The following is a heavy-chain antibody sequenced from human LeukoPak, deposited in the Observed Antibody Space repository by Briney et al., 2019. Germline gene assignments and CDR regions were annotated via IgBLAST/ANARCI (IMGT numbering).Heavy chain of an antibody. J-gene: IGHJ4*02. V-gene: IGHV3-33*01. Sequence: GGSLRLSCAASGFTFSSYGMHWVRQAPGKGLEWVAVIWYDGSNKYYADSVKGRFTISRDNSKNTLYLQMNSLRAEDTAVYYCARGSGGYSGYDWSGDPSNFDYWGQGTLVTVSS. CDR2: IWYDGSNK. D-gene: IGHD5-12*01. CDR1: GFTFSSYG. CDR3: ARGSGGYSGYDWSGDPSNFDY.